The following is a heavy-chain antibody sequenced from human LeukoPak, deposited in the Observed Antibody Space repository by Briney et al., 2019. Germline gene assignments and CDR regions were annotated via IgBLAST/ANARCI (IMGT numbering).Heavy chain of an antibody. CDR3: AKGIVRYFDWSGFDY. CDR1: GFTFSSYG. D-gene: IGHD3-9*01. Sequence: GGSLRLSCAASGFTFSSYGMSWVRQAPGKGLEWVSAISGSGGSTYYADSVKGRFTISRDNSKNTLYPQMNSLRAEDTAVYYCAKGIVRYFDWSGFDYWSQGTLVTVSS. V-gene: IGHV3-23*01. J-gene: IGHJ4*02. CDR2: ISGSGGST.